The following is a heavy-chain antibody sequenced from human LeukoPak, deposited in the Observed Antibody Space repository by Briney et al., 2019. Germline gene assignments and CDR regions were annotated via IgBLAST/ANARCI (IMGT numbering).Heavy chain of an antibody. J-gene: IGHJ5*02. D-gene: IGHD6-13*01. V-gene: IGHV4-30-2*01. CDR3: ARDNIPVAGTGLSWFDP. CDR1: GGALSSGGYY. CDR2: NYHSGTP. Sequence: SETLSLTCTVSGGALSSGGYYWTWVRQPPGKGLEWIGNNYHSGTPYYNPSLKSRVTLSVDRSKNQFSLEMTSVTAADTAVYYCARDNIPVAGTGLSWFDPWGQGTLVTVSS.